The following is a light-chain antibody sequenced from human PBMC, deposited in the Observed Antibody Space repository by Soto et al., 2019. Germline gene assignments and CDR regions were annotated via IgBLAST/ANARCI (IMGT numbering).Light chain of an antibody. V-gene: IGKV3-15*01. CDR1: QSVSSN. Sequence: AIQSVSSNLAWYQQKPGQDPRLLIYGASTRATGIPARFSGSGSVSDFTHTTGYLQAVRFPDSYCPAHPICRSWGKFGQGTKVDIK. CDR3: PAHPICRSWGK. J-gene: IGKJ1*01. CDR2: GAS.